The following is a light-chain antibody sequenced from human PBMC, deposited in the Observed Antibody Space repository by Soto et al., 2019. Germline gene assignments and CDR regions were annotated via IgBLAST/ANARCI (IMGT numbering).Light chain of an antibody. CDR2: GAS. Sequence: EIVMTQSPATLSVSPGERATLSCRASQSVSSNLAWYQQRPGQAPRLLIYGASTRATGIPASFSGSGSGTEFTLTISSLQSGDFAAYYCQQYNNWPLTFGGGTKVEI. V-gene: IGKV3-15*01. J-gene: IGKJ4*01. CDR3: QQYNNWPLT. CDR1: QSVSSN.